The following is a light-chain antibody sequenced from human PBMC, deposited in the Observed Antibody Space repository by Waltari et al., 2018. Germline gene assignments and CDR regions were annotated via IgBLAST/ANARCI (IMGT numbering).Light chain of an antibody. V-gene: IGKV1-39*01. Sequence: DIQMTQSPSPLSASVGDRVTITCRASQSISSYLNWYQQKPGKAPKLLIYAASSLQSGVPSRFSGSGSGTDFTLTISSLQPEDFATYYCQQSYSTLALTFGGGTKVEIK. CDR1: QSISSY. J-gene: IGKJ4*01. CDR2: AAS. CDR3: QQSYSTLALT.